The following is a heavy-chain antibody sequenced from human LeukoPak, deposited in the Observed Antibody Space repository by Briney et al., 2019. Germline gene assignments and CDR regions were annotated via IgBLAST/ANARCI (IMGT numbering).Heavy chain of an antibody. J-gene: IGHJ4*02. CDR2: IAAYNGNT. Sequence: ASVKVSCKASGYTFTNYGFSWVRQAPGQGLEWMGWIAAYNGNTNYAQKLQGRVTMTTDTSASTAYMELRSLRSDDTAIYYCARDGYFDSWGQGTLVTVSS. CDR3: ARDGYFDS. D-gene: IGHD6-13*01. V-gene: IGHV1-18*04. CDR1: GYTFTNYG.